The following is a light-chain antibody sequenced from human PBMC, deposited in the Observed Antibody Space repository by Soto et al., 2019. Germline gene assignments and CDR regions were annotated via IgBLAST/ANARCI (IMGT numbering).Light chain of an antibody. CDR1: QGISNY. CDR3: QKYDSAPWT. J-gene: IGKJ1*01. V-gene: IGKV1-27*01. CDR2: GAS. Sequence: EIQMTQSPSSLSASVGDRVTITCRASQGISNYLAWYQQKPGKVPKLLIYGASTLQSGVPSRLSGSGSGTDFTLIIISLQPEDVATYYCQKYDSAPWTFGQGTKVEI.